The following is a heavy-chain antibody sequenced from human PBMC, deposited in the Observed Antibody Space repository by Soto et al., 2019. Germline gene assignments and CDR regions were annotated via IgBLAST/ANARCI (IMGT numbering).Heavy chain of an antibody. J-gene: IGHJ4*02. CDR1: GFTFSLYA. CDR3: AKERSDHRIAAAAIDY. D-gene: IGHD6-25*01. V-gene: IGHV3-23*01. Sequence: GSLRLSCAASGFTFSLYAMSWVRQAPGKGLEWISSLSGSGDSAFYADSVQGRFTISRDNSENTLHLQINSLRAEDTAVYYCAKERSDHRIAAAAIDYWAQGAQVTVSS. CDR2: LSGSGDSA.